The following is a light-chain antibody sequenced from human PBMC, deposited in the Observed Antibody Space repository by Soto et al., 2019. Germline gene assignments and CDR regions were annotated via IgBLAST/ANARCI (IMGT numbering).Light chain of an antibody. J-gene: IGKJ5*01. CDR2: GAS. V-gene: IGKV3-20*01. Sequence: EREMTQAPGTLSLSPLERATLYCSASQSVSSSYLAWYQQKPGQAPRLLIYGASSRATGIPDRFSGSGSGTDFTLTISRLEPEDFAVYYCQQYGSSPKITFGQGTRLEIK. CDR3: QQYGSSPKIT. CDR1: QSVSSSY.